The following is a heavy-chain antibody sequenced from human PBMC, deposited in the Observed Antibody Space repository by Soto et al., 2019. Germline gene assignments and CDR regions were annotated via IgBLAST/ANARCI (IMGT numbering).Heavy chain of an antibody. Sequence: ASLKVSCKASGYTFTRYDINWVRQATGQGLEWMGWMNPNSGNTGYAQKFQGRVTMTRNTSISTAYMELSSLRSEDTAVYYCARGAEYYDFWRNWFDAWGQGTLVTVSS. CDR1: GYTFTRYD. CDR3: ARGAEYYDFWRNWFDA. J-gene: IGHJ5*02. CDR2: MNPNSGNT. D-gene: IGHD3-3*01. V-gene: IGHV1-8*01.